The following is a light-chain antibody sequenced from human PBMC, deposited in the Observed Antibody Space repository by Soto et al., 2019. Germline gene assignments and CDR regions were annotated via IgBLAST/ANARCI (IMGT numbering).Light chain of an antibody. Sequence: QSVLTQPASVSGSPGQSITISCTGTSSDFGSYKYVSWYQQHPGKAPKLMIHDVSNRPSGVSNRFSGSKSGNTASLTISGLQAEDEADYYCSSYTSSSTYVFGTGTKVPS. CDR1: SSDFGSYKY. J-gene: IGLJ1*01. V-gene: IGLV2-14*01. CDR2: DVS. CDR3: SSYTSSSTYV.